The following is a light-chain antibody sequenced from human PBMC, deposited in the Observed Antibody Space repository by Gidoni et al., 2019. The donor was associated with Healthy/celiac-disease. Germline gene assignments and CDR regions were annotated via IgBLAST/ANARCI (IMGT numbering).Light chain of an antibody. CDR1: SSYVGSYNR. Sequence: QSALTQPPYVSGSPGQSVTISCTGTSSYVGSYNRVSWYQQPPGTAPKLMIYEVSNRPSGVPDRFSGSKSGNTASLTISGLQAEDEADYYCSLYTSSSTYVFGTGTKVTVL. CDR3: SLYTSSSTYV. V-gene: IGLV2-18*01. J-gene: IGLJ1*01. CDR2: EVS.